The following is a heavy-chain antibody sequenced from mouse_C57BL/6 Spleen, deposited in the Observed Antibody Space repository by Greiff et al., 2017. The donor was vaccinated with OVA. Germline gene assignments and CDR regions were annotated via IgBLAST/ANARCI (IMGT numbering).Heavy chain of an antibody. CDR1: GYSFTDYN. CDR2: INPNYGTT. V-gene: IGHV1-39*01. J-gene: IGHJ3*01. D-gene: IGHD1-1*01. CDR3: ARYPYGSSYQAWFAY. Sequence: VQLQQSGPELVKPGDSVKISCKASGYSFTDYNMNWVKQSNGKSLEWIGVINPNYGTTSYNQKFKGKATLTVDQSSSTAYMQLNSLTSEDSAVYYCARYPYGSSYQAWFAYWGQGTLVTVSA.